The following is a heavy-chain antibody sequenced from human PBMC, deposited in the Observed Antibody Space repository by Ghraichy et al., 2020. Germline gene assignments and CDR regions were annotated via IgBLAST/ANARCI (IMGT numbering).Heavy chain of an antibody. CDR2: ISDSGGST. J-gene: IGHJ4*02. CDR3: AKDCWYDSSCHDY. V-gene: IGHV3-23*01. D-gene: IGHD3-22*01. Sequence: GSLRLSCAASGFTFSFYAMTWVRQAPGKGLGLVSGISDSGGSTYYADSVKGRFNISRDNSQNKLYLQMNSLRAEDTAVYYCAKDCWYDSSCHDYWGQGTLVTVSS. CDR1: GFTFSFYA.